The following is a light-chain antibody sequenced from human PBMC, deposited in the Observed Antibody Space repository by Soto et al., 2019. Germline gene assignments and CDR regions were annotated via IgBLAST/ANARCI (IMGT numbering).Light chain of an antibody. V-gene: IGKV3-15*01. J-gene: IGKJ1*01. CDR1: QSVSNN. CDR3: HQYNNWPPWT. CDR2: GAS. Sequence: DIVLTQSPATLSLSPGERATLSCRASQSVSNNLAWYQQKPGQAPRLLIFGASTRATGIPARFSGSGSGTEFTLTISSLQSEDFAVYYCHQYNNWPPWTFGQGTKVDIK.